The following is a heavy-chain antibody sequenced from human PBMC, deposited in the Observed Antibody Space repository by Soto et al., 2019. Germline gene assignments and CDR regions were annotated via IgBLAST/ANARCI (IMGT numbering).Heavy chain of an antibody. Sequence: EVQLVESGGGLGQPGGSLRLSCAASGFTFSTYSMNWVRQAPGKGLEWISYISIGSTTIFYADSVKGRFTISRDNAKNSLYLQMNSLRDEDTSVYYCARDNGIAGSFDPWGQGTLVTVSS. V-gene: IGHV3-48*02. CDR1: GFTFSTYS. D-gene: IGHD6-13*01. J-gene: IGHJ5*02. CDR2: ISIGSTTI. CDR3: ARDNGIAGSFDP.